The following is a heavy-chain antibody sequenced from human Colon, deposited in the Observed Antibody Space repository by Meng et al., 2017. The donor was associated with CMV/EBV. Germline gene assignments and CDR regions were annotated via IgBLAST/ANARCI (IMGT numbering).Heavy chain of an antibody. J-gene: IGHJ6*02. CDR2: ISAYNGNT. D-gene: IGHD3-16*01. CDR3: ARETRRRDGDYYYAMDV. Sequence: ASVKVSCKASGYTFTSYGIGWVRQAPGQGLEWMGWISAYNGNTYHAQKFQGRVTMTTDTSTNTAYMELRSLRSDDTAVYYCARETRRRDGDYYYAMDVWGQGTTVTVSS. V-gene: IGHV1-18*01. CDR1: GYTFTSYG.